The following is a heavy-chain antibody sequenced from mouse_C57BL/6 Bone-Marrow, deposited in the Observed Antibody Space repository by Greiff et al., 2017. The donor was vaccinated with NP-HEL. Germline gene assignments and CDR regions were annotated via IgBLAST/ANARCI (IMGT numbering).Heavy chain of an antibody. V-gene: IGHV1-54*01. J-gene: IGHJ3*01. CDR2: INPGSGGT. CDR1: GYAFTNYL. Sequence: QVQLKESGAELVRPGTSVKVSCKASGYAFTNYLIEWVKQRPGQGLEWIGVINPGSGGTNYNEKFKGKATLTADKSSSTAYMQLSSLTSEDSAVYFCARGEFIYWGQGTLVTVSA. CDR3: ARGEFIY. D-gene: IGHD1-1*01.